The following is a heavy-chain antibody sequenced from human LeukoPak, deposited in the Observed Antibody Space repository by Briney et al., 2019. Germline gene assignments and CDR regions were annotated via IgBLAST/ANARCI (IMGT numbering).Heavy chain of an antibody. J-gene: IGHJ4*02. CDR1: GFTFGDYA. CDR3: TRDVITFGGVIVLGGSFDY. Sequence: SLRLSCTASGFTFGDYAMSWFRQASGKGLEWVGFIRSKAYGGTTEYAASVKGRFTISRDDSKSIAYLQMNSLKTEDTAVYYCTRDVITFGGVIVLGGSFDYWGQGTLVTVSS. V-gene: IGHV3-49*03. CDR2: IRSKAYGGTT. D-gene: IGHD3-16*02.